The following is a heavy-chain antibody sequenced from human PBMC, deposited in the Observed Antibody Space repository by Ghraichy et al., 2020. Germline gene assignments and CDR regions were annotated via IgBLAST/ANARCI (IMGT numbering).Heavy chain of an antibody. CDR1: GFISGFNFDNFA. CDR2: ISGDGGVA. Sequence: GGSLRLSCTASGFISGFNFDNFAMHWVRQGPGKGLEWVSLISGDGGVAHYADSVKGRFTISRDNSKNSLYLQMHSLRPEDTALYYCAKDNYYAIIGGYNYYYGMDVWGQGTTVSVSS. CDR3: AKDNYYAIIGGYNYYYGMDV. J-gene: IGHJ6*02. V-gene: IGHV3-43*02. D-gene: IGHD3-10*01.